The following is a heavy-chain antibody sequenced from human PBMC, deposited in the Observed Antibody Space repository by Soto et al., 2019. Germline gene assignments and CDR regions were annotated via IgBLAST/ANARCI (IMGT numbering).Heavy chain of an antibody. V-gene: IGHV3-30*18. Sequence: GGSLRLSCAASGFTFSSYGMHWVRQAPGKGLEWVAVISYDGSNKYYADSVKGRFTISRDNSKNTLYLQMNSLRAEDTAVYYCAKDQDGTTGTTFYFDYWGQGTLVTVSS. D-gene: IGHD1-1*01. CDR2: ISYDGSNK. CDR1: GFTFSSYG. CDR3: AKDQDGTTGTTFYFDY. J-gene: IGHJ4*02.